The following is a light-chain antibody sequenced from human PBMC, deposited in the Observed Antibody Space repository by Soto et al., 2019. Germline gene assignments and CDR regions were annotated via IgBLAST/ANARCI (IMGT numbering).Light chain of an antibody. CDR3: AAWDDSLTGYV. CDR2: SNN. CDR1: SSNIGSNY. V-gene: IGLV1-47*02. J-gene: IGLJ1*01. Sequence: QSVLTQPPSASGTPGQRVTISCFGSSSNIGSNYVYWYQQLPGTAPKLLIYSNNQRPSGVPDRFSGSKSGTSASLAISGLRSEDEADYYCAAWDDSLTGYVFGPGTKLTVL.